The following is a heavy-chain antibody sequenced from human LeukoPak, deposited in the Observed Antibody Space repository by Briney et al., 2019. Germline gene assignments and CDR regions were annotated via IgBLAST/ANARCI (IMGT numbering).Heavy chain of an antibody. Sequence: GGSLRLSCAASGFTFSSYWMSWVRQAPGKGLEWVAVISYDGSNKYYADSVKGRFTISRDNSKNTLYLQMNSLRAEDTAVYYCASSTFIVGATGYWGQGTLVTVSS. J-gene: IGHJ4*02. CDR1: GFTFSSYW. CDR2: ISYDGSNK. D-gene: IGHD1-26*01. V-gene: IGHV3-30-3*01. CDR3: ASSTFIVGATGY.